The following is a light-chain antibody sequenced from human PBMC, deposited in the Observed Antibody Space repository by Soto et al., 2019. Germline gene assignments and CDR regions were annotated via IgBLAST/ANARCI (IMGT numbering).Light chain of an antibody. CDR2: GAS. CDR1: QNILSN. V-gene: IGKV3-15*01. CDR3: QQYGRSPT. J-gene: IGKJ5*01. Sequence: EIVMTQSPATPSVSPGERATLSSRASQNILSNLAWYQQKPGQAPRLLIYGASTRATGIPARFSGSGSATDFTLTISRLEPEDFAVYYCQQYGRSPTFGQGTRLEIK.